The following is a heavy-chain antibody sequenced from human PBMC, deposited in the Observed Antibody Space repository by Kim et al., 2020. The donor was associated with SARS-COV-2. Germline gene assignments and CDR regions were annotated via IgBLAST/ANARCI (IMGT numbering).Heavy chain of an antibody. V-gene: IGHV4-59*01. CDR2: IYLTGNT. D-gene: IGHD6-19*01. Sequence: SETLSLTCTVSGDSIISYYWTWIRQPPGMGLEWIGYIYLTGNTNYDSSLKSRVTISIDPSKSQFSLKLTSVTAADTALYYCARGDPYNNGSYWFVPWGQGALGTVSS. J-gene: IGHJ5*02. CDR1: GDSIISYY. CDR3: ARGDPYNNGSYWFVP.